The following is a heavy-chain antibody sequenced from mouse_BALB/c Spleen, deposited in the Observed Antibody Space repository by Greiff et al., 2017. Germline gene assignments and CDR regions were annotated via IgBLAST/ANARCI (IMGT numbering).Heavy chain of an antibody. Sequence: VQLQQSGAELVRPGASVKLSCTASGFNIKDYYMHWVKQRPEQGLEWIGWIDPENGDTEYAPKFQGKATMTADTSSNTAYLQLSSLTSEDTAVYYCNAFVTTATLFFDYWGQGTTLTVSS. V-gene: IGHV14-4*02. CDR2: IDPENGDT. CDR1: GFNIKDYY. J-gene: IGHJ2*01. D-gene: IGHD1-2*01. CDR3: NAFVTTATLFFDY.